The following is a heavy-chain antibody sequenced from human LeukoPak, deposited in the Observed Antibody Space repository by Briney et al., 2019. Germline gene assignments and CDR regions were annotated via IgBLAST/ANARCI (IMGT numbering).Heavy chain of an antibody. J-gene: IGHJ6*02. CDR1: GYTFTSYG. CDR2: ISAYNGNT. V-gene: IGHV1-18*01. CDR3: ARDRGSSSGYYLAYYYYYGMDV. D-gene: IGHD3-22*01. Sequence: ASVKVSCKASGYTFTSYGISWVRQAPGQGLEWMGWISAYNGNTNYAQKLQGRVTMTTDTSTSTAYMELRSLRSDDTAVYYCARDRGSSSGYYLAYYYYYGMDVWGQGTTVTVS.